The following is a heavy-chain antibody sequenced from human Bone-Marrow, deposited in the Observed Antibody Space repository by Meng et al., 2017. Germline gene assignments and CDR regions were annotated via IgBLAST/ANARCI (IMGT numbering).Heavy chain of an antibody. CDR3: ARGWGYGSGGSCYSFNAFDI. CDR2: IWYDGSNK. D-gene: IGHD2-15*01. J-gene: IGHJ3*02. V-gene: IGHV3-33*01. Sequence: GESLKISCAASGFTFSSYGMHWVRQAPGKGLEWVAVIWYDGSNKYYGDSVKGRFTISRDNSKNTLYLQMNSLRAEDTAVYYCARGWGYGSGGSCYSFNAFDIWGQGTMVTVSS. CDR1: GFTFSSYG.